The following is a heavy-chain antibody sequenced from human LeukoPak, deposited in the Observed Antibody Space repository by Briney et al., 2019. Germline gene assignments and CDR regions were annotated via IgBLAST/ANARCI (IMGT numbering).Heavy chain of an antibody. V-gene: IGHV1-2*02. CDR2: INPNSGGA. CDR1: GYTFTGYY. D-gene: IGHD2-2*01. J-gene: IGHJ4*02. CDR3: ARGYCSSTSCYFLLDY. Sequence: GASVKVSCKASGYTFTGYYMHWVRQAPGQGLEWMGWINPNSGGANYAQKFQGRVTMTRDTSISTAYMELSRLRSDDTAVYYCARGYCSSTSCYFLLDYWGQGTLVTVSS.